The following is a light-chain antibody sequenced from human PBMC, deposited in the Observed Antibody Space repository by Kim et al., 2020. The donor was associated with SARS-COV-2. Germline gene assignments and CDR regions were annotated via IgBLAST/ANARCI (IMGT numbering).Light chain of an antibody. CDR3: QQSYSTLHT. Sequence: SASVGDRDTITCRASQSINSHLNWYQQKPGKAPKLLIYATSTLQSGVPSRFSGSGSGTDFTLTISSLHPDDFATYYCQQSYSTLHTFGQGTKLEI. V-gene: IGKV1-39*01. CDR1: QSINSH. J-gene: IGKJ2*01. CDR2: ATS.